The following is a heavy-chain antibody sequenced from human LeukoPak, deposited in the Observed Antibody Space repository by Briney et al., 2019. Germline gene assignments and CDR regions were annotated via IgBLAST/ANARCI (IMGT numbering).Heavy chain of an antibody. J-gene: IGHJ4*02. Sequence: ASVKVSCKASGYTFTGYYMHWVRQAPGQGLEWMAVLYPGGYRAIYAQRFQGRLTLTRDTSTNTVYMEVSSLASEDTAVYYCASEVPRTSRFDHWGQGTLVTVSS. CDR2: LYPGGYRA. D-gene: IGHD2-8*01. CDR3: ASEVPRTSRFDH. V-gene: IGHV1-46*01. CDR1: GYTFTGYY.